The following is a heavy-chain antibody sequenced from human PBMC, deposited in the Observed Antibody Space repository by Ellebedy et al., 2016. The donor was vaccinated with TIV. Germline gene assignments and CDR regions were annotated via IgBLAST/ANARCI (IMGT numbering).Heavy chain of an antibody. D-gene: IGHD3-9*01. J-gene: IGHJ6*02. CDR1: VGTFNSFD. Sequence: AASVKVSCKASVGTFNSFDINCLRQAPGQGLEWMGGIIPVFGTTNYAQRFQGRLTITADESTRTAHMELTRLRSEDPAVYYCARVAAHDYDVFFYGMDFWGQGTTVTVSS. V-gene: IGHV1-69*13. CDR3: ARVAAHDYDVFFYGMDF. CDR2: IIPVFGTT.